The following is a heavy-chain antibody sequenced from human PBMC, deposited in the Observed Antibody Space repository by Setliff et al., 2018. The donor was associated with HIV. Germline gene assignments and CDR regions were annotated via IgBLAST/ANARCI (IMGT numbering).Heavy chain of an antibody. V-gene: IGHV4-61*02. CDR1: GGSISSGSYY. CDR2: IYTSGST. CDR3: ARGAVLRYFDWLSLFDY. D-gene: IGHD3-9*01. Sequence: NPSETLSLTCTVSGGSISSGSYYWSWIRQPAGKGLEWIGRIYTSGSTNYNPSLKSRVTISVDTSKNQFSLKLSSVTAADTAVYYCARGAVLRYFDWLSLFDYWGQGTLVTVSS. J-gene: IGHJ4*02.